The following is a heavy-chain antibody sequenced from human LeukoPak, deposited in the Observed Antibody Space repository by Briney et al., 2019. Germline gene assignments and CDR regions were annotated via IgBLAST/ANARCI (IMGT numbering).Heavy chain of an antibody. CDR3: ARDPRPAAIRSWFDP. Sequence: SETLSLTCTVSGGSISSYYWSWIRQPPGKGLEWIGYIYYSGSTNYNPSLKSRVTISVDTSKNQFSLKLSSVTAADTAVYYCARDPRPAAIRSWFDPWGQGTLVTVSS. CDR2: IYYSGST. V-gene: IGHV4-59*01. J-gene: IGHJ5*02. D-gene: IGHD2-2*02. CDR1: GGSISSYY.